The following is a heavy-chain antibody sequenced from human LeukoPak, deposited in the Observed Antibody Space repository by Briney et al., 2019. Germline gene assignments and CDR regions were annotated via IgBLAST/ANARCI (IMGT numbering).Heavy chain of an antibody. J-gene: IGHJ5*02. D-gene: IGHD6-13*01. CDR3: ARESPSAAGTKSRFDP. V-gene: IGHV3-66*01. CDR1: GFTFSSYS. CDR2: IYSGGST. Sequence: GGSLRLSCAASGFTFSSYSMNWVRQAPGKGLEWVSVIYSGGSTYYADSVKGRFTISRDNSKNTLYLQMNSLRAEDTAVYYCARESPSAAGTKSRFDPWGQGTLVTVSS.